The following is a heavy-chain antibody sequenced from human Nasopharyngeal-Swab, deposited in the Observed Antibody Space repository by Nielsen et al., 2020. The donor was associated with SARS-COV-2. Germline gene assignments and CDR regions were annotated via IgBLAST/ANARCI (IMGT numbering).Heavy chain of an antibody. CDR2: IYHSGST. V-gene: IGHV4-30-2*01. Sequence: LRLSCTVSGGSISSSSYSWSWIRQPPGKGLEWIGYIYHSGSTYYNPSLKSRVTISVDRSKNQFSLKLSSVTAADTAVYYCARGRRYCSGGSCQRDYYYYYMDVWGKGTTVTVSS. D-gene: IGHD2-15*01. J-gene: IGHJ6*03. CDR1: GGSISSSSYS. CDR3: ARGRRYCSGGSCQRDYYYYYMDV.